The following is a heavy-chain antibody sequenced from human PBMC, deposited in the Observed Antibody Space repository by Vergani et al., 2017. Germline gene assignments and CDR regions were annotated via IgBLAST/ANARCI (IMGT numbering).Heavy chain of an antibody. CDR1: GFTFSNAW. CDR2: IKSKTDGGTT. V-gene: IGHV3-15*01. D-gene: IGHD1-1*01. J-gene: IGHJ6*03. Sequence: EVQLVESGGGLVKPGGSLRLSCAASGFTFSNAWMSWVRQAPGKGLEWVGRIKSKTDGGTTDYAAPVKGRFTISRDDSKNTLYLQMNSLKTEDTAVYYCARKRCENYYYYYYMDVWGKGTTVTVSS. CDR3: ARKRCENYYYYYYMDV.